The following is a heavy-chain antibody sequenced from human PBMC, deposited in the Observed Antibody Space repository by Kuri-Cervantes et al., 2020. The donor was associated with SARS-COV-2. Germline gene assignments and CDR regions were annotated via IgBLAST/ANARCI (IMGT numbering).Heavy chain of an antibody. Sequence: GESLKISWAASGCTFSSYSMNWVRQAPGKGLEWVSYISSSSSTIYYADSVKGRFTISRDNAKNSLYLQMNSLRDEDTAVYYCARDLLNVWSGYYYYYGMDVWGQGTTVTVSS. V-gene: IGHV3-48*02. CDR2: ISSSSSTI. CDR1: GCTFSSYS. CDR3: ARDLLNVWSGYYYYYGMDV. J-gene: IGHJ6*02. D-gene: IGHD3-3*01.